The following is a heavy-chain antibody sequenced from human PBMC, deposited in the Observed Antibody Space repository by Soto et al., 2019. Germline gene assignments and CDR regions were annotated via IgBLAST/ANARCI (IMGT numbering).Heavy chain of an antibody. CDR3: ARDKDRQQLGGNYYYIMDV. CDR2: IMPVFPTP. V-gene: IGHV1-69*12. Sequence: QVQLVQSGAEVKKPGSSVKVSCKTSGGTFRTSAISWVRQAPGQGLEWMGGIMPVFPTPDYAQKFQGRVTITADESTGTAYMELNSLRSEDTAVYYCARDKDRQQLGGNYYYIMDVWGQGTTVTVSS. CDR1: GGTFRTSA. D-gene: IGHD3-3*02. J-gene: IGHJ6*01.